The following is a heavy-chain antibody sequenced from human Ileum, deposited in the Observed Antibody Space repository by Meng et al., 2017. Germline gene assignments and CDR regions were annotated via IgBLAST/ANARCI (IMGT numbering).Heavy chain of an antibody. D-gene: IGHD3-9*01. CDR1: GYTVTSYG. Sequence: ASVNVSCKASGYTVTSYGISWVRQAPRQGHEWMGWISAYNGNTNYTKKLQGRVTMTTDRPTSTAYLELRGQRSDGTAVYYCAGPWEDILTDYNYGMDVWGQGTTVTVSS. CDR3: AGPWEDILTDYNYGMDV. CDR2: ISAYNGNT. V-gene: IGHV1-18*01. J-gene: IGHJ6*02.